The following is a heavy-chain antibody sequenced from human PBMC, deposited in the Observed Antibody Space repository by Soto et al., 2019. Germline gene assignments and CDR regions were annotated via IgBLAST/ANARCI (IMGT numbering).Heavy chain of an antibody. D-gene: IGHD6-13*01. CDR2: LYYGGNT. V-gene: IGHV4-59*01. Sequence: PSETLSLTFAVSGGSISSYYWSWIRQPPGKGLEWIGYLYYGGNTNYSPSLKSRVTISLDTSKTQFSLKLHSVTAADTAVYYCARGAIAAPGDFYYYYMDVWGKGTTVTVSS. J-gene: IGHJ6*03. CDR1: GGSISSYY. CDR3: ARGAIAAPGDFYYYYMDV.